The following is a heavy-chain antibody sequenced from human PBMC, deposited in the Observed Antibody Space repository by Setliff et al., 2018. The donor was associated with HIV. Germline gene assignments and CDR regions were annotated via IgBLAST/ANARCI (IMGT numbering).Heavy chain of an antibody. Sequence: GESLKISCKASGYSFSDYWIGWVRQMPGKGLEWMGIIYLSDSDTRYSRSFQGQVTISVDQSITTAYLQWRSLKASDTAMYYCATSPGTYSDSSASYFDYWGQGTLVTSPQ. V-gene: IGHV5-51*01. J-gene: IGHJ4*02. CDR3: ATSPGTYSDSSASYFDY. D-gene: IGHD6-6*01. CDR1: GYSFSDYW. CDR2: IYLSDSDT.